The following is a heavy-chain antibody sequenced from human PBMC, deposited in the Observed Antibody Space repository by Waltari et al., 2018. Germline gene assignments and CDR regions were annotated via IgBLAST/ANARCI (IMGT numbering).Heavy chain of an antibody. CDR2: INHSGST. Sequence: QVQLQQWGAGLLKPSETLSLTCAVYGGSFSGYYWIWIRQPPGKGLEWIGEINHSGSTNYNTSLKSRVTISVDTSKNQFSLKLSSVTAADTAVYYCARLASYSSGGDYWGQGTLVTVSS. CDR1: GGSFSGYY. J-gene: IGHJ4*02. CDR3: ARLASYSSGGDY. D-gene: IGHD6-19*01. V-gene: IGHV4-34*01.